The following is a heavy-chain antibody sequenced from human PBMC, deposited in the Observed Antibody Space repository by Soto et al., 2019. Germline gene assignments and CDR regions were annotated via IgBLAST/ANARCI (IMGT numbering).Heavy chain of an antibody. D-gene: IGHD5-18*01. Sequence: QVQLQESGPGLVKPSQTLSLTCSVSGASISSGDYYWTWIRQPPGSGLEWIGYIYNKGGTYSNPSLKSRLVITVDASKNELSLHLSSVTAADTAVYYCARGGVETIYDFRTAMVNFNWFDPWGQGTLVTVSS. CDR2: IYNKGGT. CDR1: GASISSGDYY. J-gene: IGHJ5*02. CDR3: ARGGVETIYDFRTAMVNFNWFDP. V-gene: IGHV4-30-4*01.